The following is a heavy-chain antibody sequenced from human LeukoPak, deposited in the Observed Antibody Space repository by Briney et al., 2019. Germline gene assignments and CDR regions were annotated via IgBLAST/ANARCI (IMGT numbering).Heavy chain of an antibody. CDR2: ISGSSSAI. CDR1: GFTFSSSS. CDR3: AKGTRYFDY. V-gene: IGHV3-48*02. Sequence: GGSLRLSCAASGFTFSSSSMNWVRQAPGKGLEWVSYISGSSSAIYYADSVKGRFTISRDNAKNSLYLQMNSLRDEDTAVYYCAKGTRYFDYWGQGTLVTVSS. J-gene: IGHJ4*02. D-gene: IGHD1-1*01.